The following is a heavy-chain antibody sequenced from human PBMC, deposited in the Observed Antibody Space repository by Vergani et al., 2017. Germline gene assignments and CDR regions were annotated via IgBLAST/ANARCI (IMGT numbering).Heavy chain of an antibody. J-gene: IGHJ2*01. V-gene: IGHV1-69*01. CDR3: ARDRPNIPPYCSSTSCTYRGWYFDL. Sequence: QVQLVQSGAEVKKPGSSVKVSCKASGCTFSSYAISWVRQAPGLGLEWMGGIIPIFGTANYAQKFQGRVTLTADESTSTAYMELSSLRSEDTAVYYCARDRPNIPPYCSSTSCTYRGWYFDLWGRGTLVTVSS. CDR1: GCTFSSYA. D-gene: IGHD2-2*01. CDR2: IIPIFGTA.